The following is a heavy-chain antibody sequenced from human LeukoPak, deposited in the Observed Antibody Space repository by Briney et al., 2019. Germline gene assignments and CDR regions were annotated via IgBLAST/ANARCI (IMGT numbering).Heavy chain of an antibody. CDR2: TDQHGSEI. CDR1: GFTFSTYW. V-gene: IGHV3-7*03. CDR3: AAGYCSSTSCYSFDY. J-gene: IGHJ4*02. Sequence: GGSLRLSCVVSGFTFSTYWMSWVRQAPGKGLEWVTNTDQHGSEIYYVDSVKGRFTISRDNAKKSLYLQMNSLRAEDTAVYYCAAGYCSSTSCYSFDYWGQGTLVTVSS. D-gene: IGHD2-2*01.